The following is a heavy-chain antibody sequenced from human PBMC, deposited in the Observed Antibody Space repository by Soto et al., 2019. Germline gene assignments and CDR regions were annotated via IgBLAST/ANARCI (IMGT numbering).Heavy chain of an antibody. CDR2: LLHSGTT. CDR3: AYCPGWYRHYG. Sequence: QVQLQESGPGLVKPSGTLSLTCAVSGDSISSPKWWTWLRQPPGKGLEWIGDLLHSGTTNYNPSLMSRVTLSVNKPQNQFSLKPTSVTAADTAIYYCAYCPGWYRHYGWGQGTSVTVSS. D-gene: IGHD6-19*01. CDR1: GDSISSPKW. J-gene: IGHJ3*01. V-gene: IGHV4-4*02.